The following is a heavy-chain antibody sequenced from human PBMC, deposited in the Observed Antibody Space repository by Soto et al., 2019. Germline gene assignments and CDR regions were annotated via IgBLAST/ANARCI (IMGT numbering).Heavy chain of an antibody. CDR2: TTYDGGIK. V-gene: IGHV3-30*03. J-gene: IGHJ6*02. CDR3: AGALENPYFYYGLNV. CDR1: VFSFSSYG. Sequence: PWWSLRLSCSASVFSFSSYGMEWFRLAPGKGLEWVAATTYDGGIKHYVDSVKGRFTISRDNSKNTLYLQMNSLRVEDTATYYCAGALENPYFYYGLNVWGQGTTVTVSS. D-gene: IGHD1-1*01.